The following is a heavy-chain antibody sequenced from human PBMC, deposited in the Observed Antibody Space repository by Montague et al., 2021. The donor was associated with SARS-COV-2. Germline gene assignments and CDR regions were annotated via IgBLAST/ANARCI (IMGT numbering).Heavy chain of an antibody. CDR1: GFSLSTSGMC. D-gene: IGHD4-23*01. Sequence: PALVKPTQTLTLTCTFSGFSLSTSGMCVSWIRQPPGKALEWLTLLDWDDDKYYSTSLKTRLTISKDTSKNQVVLTMTNMDPVDTATYYCARRYGTTVVTRAFDYWGQGTLVTVSS. CDR2: LDWDDDK. CDR3: ARRYGTTVVTRAFDY. V-gene: IGHV2-70*01. J-gene: IGHJ4*02.